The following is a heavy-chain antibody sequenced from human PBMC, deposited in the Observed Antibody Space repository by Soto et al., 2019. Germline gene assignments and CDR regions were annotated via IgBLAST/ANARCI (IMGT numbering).Heavy chain of an antibody. CDR3: AREFYNSTDYFQYYFDY. J-gene: IGHJ4*02. Sequence: GGSLRLSCAASGFTVISNYMSWVRQAPGKGLEWVSVIFTGDTTYYADSVKGRFTISRDSSKNTLYLQMNSLRAEDTAVYYCAREFYNSTDYFQYYFDYWGQGTLVTVSS. D-gene: IGHD3-22*01. V-gene: IGHV3-53*01. CDR2: IFTGDTT. CDR1: GFTVISNY.